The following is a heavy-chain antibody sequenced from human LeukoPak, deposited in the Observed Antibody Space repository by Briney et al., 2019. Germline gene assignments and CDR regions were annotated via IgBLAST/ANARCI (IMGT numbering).Heavy chain of an antibody. CDR1: GGSFSGYY. V-gene: IGHV4-34*01. CDR2: INHSGST. D-gene: IGHD5-18*01. J-gene: IGHJ4*02. Sequence: SETLSLTCAVYGGSFSGYYWSWIRQPPGKGLEWIGEINHSGSTNYNPSLKSRVTISVDTSKNQFSLKLSSVTAADTAVYYCARMDTAMANPSDYWGQGTLVTVSS. CDR3: ARMDTAMANPSDY.